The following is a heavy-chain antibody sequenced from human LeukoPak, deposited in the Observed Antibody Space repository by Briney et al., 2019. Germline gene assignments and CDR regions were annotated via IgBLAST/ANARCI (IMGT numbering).Heavy chain of an antibody. D-gene: IGHD3-16*01. CDR2: INHSGST. Sequence: SETLSLTCAVYGGSFSGYYWSWVRQPPGKGLEWIGEINHSGSTNYNPSLKSRVTISVDTSKNQFSLKLRSVTAADTAVYYCARETSQKGAHYMDVWGKGTTVTISS. CDR1: GGSFSGYY. CDR3: ARETSQKGAHYMDV. V-gene: IGHV4-34*01. J-gene: IGHJ6*03.